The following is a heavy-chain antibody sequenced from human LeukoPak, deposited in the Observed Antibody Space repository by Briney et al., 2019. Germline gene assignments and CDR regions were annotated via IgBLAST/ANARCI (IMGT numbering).Heavy chain of an antibody. J-gene: IGHJ4*02. CDR2: INHSGST. CDR3: ARSHRPTSTQGSLGY. V-gene: IGHV4-34*01. CDR1: GGSFSGYY. Sequence: PSETLSLTCAVYGGSFSGYYWSRIRQPPGKGLEWIGEINHSGSTNYNPSLKSRVTISVDTSKNQFSLKLSSVTAADTAVYYCARSHRPTSTQGSLGYWGQGTLVTVSS.